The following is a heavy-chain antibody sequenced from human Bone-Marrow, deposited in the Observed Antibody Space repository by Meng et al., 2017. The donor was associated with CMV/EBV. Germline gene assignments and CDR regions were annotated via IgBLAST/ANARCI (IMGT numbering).Heavy chain of an antibody. CDR2: IWYDASDE. CDR1: ICSSYA. J-gene: IGHJ5*02. D-gene: IGHD2-15*01. CDR3: VREAAVAATVVANWIGH. Sequence: ICSSYAVQWVRQAPGKGLEWVAVIWYDASDEYYADSVKGRFTISRDNSKNTVYLQMNSLRVEDTALYYCVREAAVAATVVANWIGHWGRGTLVTVSS. V-gene: IGHV3-33*01.